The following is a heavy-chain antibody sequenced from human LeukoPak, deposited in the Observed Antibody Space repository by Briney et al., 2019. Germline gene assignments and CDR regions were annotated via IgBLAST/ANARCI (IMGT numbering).Heavy chain of an antibody. J-gene: IGHJ4*02. CDR1: GLTSSNYW. CDR3: ATPPALTGAYY. Sequence: GGSLRLSCVASGLTSSNYWMSWVRQAPRKGLEWVANIKLDGSAENCVDSLKGRFTISTDNAKNSLYLQMHSLRVEDTAVYYCATPPALTGAYYWGQGTLVTVSS. CDR2: IKLDGSAE. V-gene: IGHV3-7*03. D-gene: IGHD7-27*01.